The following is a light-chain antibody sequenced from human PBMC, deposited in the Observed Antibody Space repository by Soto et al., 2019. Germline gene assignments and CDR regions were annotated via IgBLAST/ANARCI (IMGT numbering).Light chain of an antibody. J-gene: IGKJ2*01. CDR1: QTITRW. CDR3: QHYNSYLTYT. Sequence: DIQMTQSPSTLSASVGDRVNITCRASQTITRWLAWYQQKPGKAPKLLIYDASSLESGVPSRFSGSGSGTEFTLTISCLQPDDVATYYCQHYNSYLTYTFGQGTKLEIK. V-gene: IGKV1-5*01. CDR2: DAS.